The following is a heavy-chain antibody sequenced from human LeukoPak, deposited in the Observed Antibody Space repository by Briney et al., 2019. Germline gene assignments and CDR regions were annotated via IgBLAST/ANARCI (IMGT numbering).Heavy chain of an antibody. D-gene: IGHD2-2*01. Sequence: AGRSLRLSCAASGFTFSSYGMHWVRQAPGKGLEWVAVISYGGSNKYYADSVKGRFTISRDNSNNTLYLQMNSLRAEDTAVYYCARSSSTSCCDFDYWGQGTLVTVSS. J-gene: IGHJ4*02. CDR2: ISYGGSNK. CDR3: ARSSSTSCCDFDY. CDR1: GFTFSSYG. V-gene: IGHV3-30*03.